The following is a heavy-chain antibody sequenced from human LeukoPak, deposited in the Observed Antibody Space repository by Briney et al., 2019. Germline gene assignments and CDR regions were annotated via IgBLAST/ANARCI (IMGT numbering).Heavy chain of an antibody. CDR2: ISSSSSYI. CDR3: ARAHSGWYDY. D-gene: IGHD6-19*01. Sequence: PGGSLRLSCAASGFTFSSYSMNWLRQAPGKGLEWVSSISSSSSYIYYADSVKGRFTISRDNAKNSLYLQMNSLRAEDTAVYYCARAHSGWYDYWGQGTLVTVSS. V-gene: IGHV3-21*01. J-gene: IGHJ4*02. CDR1: GFTFSSYS.